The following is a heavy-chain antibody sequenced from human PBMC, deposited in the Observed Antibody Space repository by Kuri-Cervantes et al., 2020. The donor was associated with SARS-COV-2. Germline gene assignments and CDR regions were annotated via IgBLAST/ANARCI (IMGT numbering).Heavy chain of an antibody. CDR1: GCSISSSSYY. Sequence: GSLRLSCTVSGCSISSSSYYWGWIRQPPGKGLEWIGSIYYSGSTYYNPSLKSRVTISVDTSKNQFSLKLSSVTAADTAAYYCARRGAVAGTVPFFDYWGQGTLVTVSS. D-gene: IGHD6-19*01. CDR2: IYYSGST. V-gene: IGHV4-39*01. J-gene: IGHJ4*02. CDR3: ARRGAVAGTVPFFDY.